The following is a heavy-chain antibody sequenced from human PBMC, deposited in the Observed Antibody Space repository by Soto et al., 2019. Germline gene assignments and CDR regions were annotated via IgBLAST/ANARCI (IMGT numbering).Heavy chain of an antibody. D-gene: IGHD6-13*01. CDR1: GYTFTSYG. CDR2: ISAYNGNT. Sequence: QVQLVQSGAEVKKPGASVKVSCKASGYTFTSYGISWVRHAPGQGLEWMGWISAYNGNTNYAQKLQGRVTMTTDTSTITAYMELLSRRSDDTAVYYCARDCAAAGPFDYWGQGTLVTVAS. J-gene: IGHJ4*02. CDR3: ARDCAAAGPFDY. V-gene: IGHV1-18*01.